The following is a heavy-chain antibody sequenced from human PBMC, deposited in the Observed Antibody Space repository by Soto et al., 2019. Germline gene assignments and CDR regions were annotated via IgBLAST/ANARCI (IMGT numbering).Heavy chain of an antibody. V-gene: IGHV3-23*01. J-gene: IGHJ4*02. CDR1: GFTFSNYA. D-gene: IGHD2-15*01. CDR3: ATPRGGWPESYFDS. CDR2: ISGSGDTT. Sequence: EVQLLESGGGLVQPGGSLRLSCAASGFTFSNYAMSWVRQAPGKGLEWVSAISGSGDTTYYVDSVKGRFTLSRDNSKNTLYLQMAGRRGEDTAVYYCATPRGGWPESYFDSWGQGILVTVSS.